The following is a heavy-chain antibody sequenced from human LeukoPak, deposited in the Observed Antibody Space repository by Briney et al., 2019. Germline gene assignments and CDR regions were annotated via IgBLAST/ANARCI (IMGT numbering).Heavy chain of an antibody. CDR1: GGSISGDY. Sequence: SETLSLTCTVSGGSISGDYWSWIRQSPGKGLEWIGSIYCRSTNYNPSLKSRVTISADTSKNQFSLKLSSVTAADTAVYYCARHYDYGGLDYWGQGTLVTVSS. D-gene: IGHD4-23*01. V-gene: IGHV4-59*08. CDR3: ARHYDYGGLDY. J-gene: IGHJ4*02. CDR2: IYCRST.